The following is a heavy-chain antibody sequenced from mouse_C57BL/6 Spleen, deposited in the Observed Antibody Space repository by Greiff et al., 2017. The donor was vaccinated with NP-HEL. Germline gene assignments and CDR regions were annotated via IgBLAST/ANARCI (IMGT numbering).Heavy chain of an antibody. CDR1: GYTFTDYY. J-gene: IGHJ2*01. CDR2: INPYNGGT. CDR3: ARKRGDY. V-gene: IGHV1-19*01. Sequence: VQLKESGPVLVKPGASVKMSCKASGYTFTDYYMNWVKQSHGKSLEWIGVINPYNGGTSYNQKFKGKATLTVDKSSSTAYMELNSLTSEDSAVYYCARKRGDYWGQGTTLTVSS.